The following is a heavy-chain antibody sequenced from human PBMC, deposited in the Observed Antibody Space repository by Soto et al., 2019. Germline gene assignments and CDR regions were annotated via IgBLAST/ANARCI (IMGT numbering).Heavy chain of an antibody. CDR3: ARGAVAGFYYFDY. CDR2: INPNSGGT. D-gene: IGHD6-19*01. Sequence: ASVKVSCKASGGTFSSYAMSWVRQAPGQGLEWMGWINPNSGGTNYAQKFQGWVTMTRDTSISTAYTELSRLRSDDTAVYYCARGAVAGFYYFDYWGQGTLVTVSS. CDR1: GGTFSSYA. J-gene: IGHJ4*02. V-gene: IGHV1-2*04.